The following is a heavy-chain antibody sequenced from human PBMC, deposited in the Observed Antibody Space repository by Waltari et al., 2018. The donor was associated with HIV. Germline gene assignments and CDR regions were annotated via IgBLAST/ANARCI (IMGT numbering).Heavy chain of an antibody. J-gene: IGHJ6*02. Sequence: LKPSETLSLTCAVYGGSFSGYYWSWIRQPPGKGLEWIGEINHSGSTNYNPSLKSRVTISVDTSKNQFSLKLSSVTAADTAVYYCARPVRRRNYGMDVWGQGTTVTVSS. CDR1: GGSFSGYY. CDR3: ARPVRRRNYGMDV. CDR2: INHSGST. D-gene: IGHD4-17*01. V-gene: IGHV4-34*01.